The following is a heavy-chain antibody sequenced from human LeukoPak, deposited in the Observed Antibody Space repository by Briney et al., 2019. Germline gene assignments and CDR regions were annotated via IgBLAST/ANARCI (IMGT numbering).Heavy chain of an antibody. CDR3: ARGPRMTRTYYCYYGIDV. V-gene: IGHV4-34*01. CDR2: INHSGST. CDR1: GGSFSGYY. Sequence: SETLSLTCAVYGGSFSGYYWSWIRQPPGKGLEWIGEINHSGSTNYNPSLKSRVTISVDTSKNQFSLKLSSVTAADTAVYYCARGPRMTRTYYCYYGIDVWGQGTTVTVSS. D-gene: IGHD2-15*01. J-gene: IGHJ6*02.